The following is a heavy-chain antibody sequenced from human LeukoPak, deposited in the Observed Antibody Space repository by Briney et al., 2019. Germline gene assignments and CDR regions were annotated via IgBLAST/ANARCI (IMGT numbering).Heavy chain of an antibody. CDR2: IYYSGST. CDR3: ARDRGGYTYSHDY. CDR1: GGSISSSSYY. J-gene: IGHJ4*02. Sequence: SETLSLTCTVSGGSISSSSYYWGWIRQPPGKGLEWIGSIYYSGSTYYNPSLKSRVTISVDTSKNQFSLKLNFVTAADTAVYCCARDRGGYTYSHDYWGQGTLVTVSS. D-gene: IGHD5-18*01. V-gene: IGHV4-39*07.